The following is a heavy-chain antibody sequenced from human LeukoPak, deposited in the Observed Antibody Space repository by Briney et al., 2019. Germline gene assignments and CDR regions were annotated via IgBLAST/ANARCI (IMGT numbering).Heavy chain of an antibody. CDR2: ISAYSGNT. J-gene: IGHJ5*02. CDR1: GYTFTSYG. D-gene: IGHD3-3*01. CDR3: AREYGSVRYYDFWSGYSWWFDP. Sequence: ASVKVSCKASGYTFTSYGMSWVRQAPGQGLEWMGWISAYSGNTNYAQTLQGRVTMTTDKSTSTAYTELRSLRSDDTAVYYCAREYGSVRYYDFWSGYSWWFDPWGQGTLVTVSS. V-gene: IGHV1-18*04.